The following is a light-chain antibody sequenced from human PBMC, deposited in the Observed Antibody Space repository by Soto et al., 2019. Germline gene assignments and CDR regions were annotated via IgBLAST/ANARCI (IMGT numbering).Light chain of an antibody. CDR2: GAS. Sequence: EIVLTQSPGTLYLSPGERATLSCRASQSVSSSYLAWYQQRPGQAPRLLIYGASNRATGIPDRFSGSGSGTDFTLTISRLEPEDFAVYFCQQYGNSPLTFGGGTKVEIK. J-gene: IGKJ4*01. CDR1: QSVSSSY. V-gene: IGKV3-20*01. CDR3: QQYGNSPLT.